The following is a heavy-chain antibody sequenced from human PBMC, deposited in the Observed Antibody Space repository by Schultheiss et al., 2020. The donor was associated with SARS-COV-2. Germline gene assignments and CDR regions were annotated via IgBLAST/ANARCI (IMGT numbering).Heavy chain of an antibody. Sequence: GGSLRLSCAASGFAFSDYYMIWIRQAPGKGPEWLAYISSRGSSIYYSDSARGRFTISRDNARNSLFLQMNSLRADDTAVYYCAKASTGYDSYGMDVWGQGTTVTVSS. J-gene: IGHJ6*02. V-gene: IGHV3-11*04. CDR1: GFAFSDYY. CDR2: ISSRGSSI. CDR3: AKASTGYDSYGMDV.